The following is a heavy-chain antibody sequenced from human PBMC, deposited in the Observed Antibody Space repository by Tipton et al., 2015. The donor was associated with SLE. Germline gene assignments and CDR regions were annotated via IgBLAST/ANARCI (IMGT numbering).Heavy chain of an antibody. Sequence: SLRLSCAASGFRFSDYYMFWIRQAPGMGLQWLGYSSSGGTSLSFPDSVKGRFTISRDNAKTSLYLQMSSLRADDTAVYYCARGARGNSYGSDEDFDYWGQGTLVTVSS. CDR3: ARGARGNSYGSDEDFDY. J-gene: IGHJ4*02. D-gene: IGHD5-18*01. CDR2: SSSGGTSL. CDR1: GFRFSDYY. V-gene: IGHV3-11*01.